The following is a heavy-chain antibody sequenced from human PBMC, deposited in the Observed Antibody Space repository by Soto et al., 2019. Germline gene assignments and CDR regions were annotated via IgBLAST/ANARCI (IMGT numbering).Heavy chain of an antibody. V-gene: IGHV3-21*01. D-gene: IGHD3-22*01. CDR2: ISSSSSYI. J-gene: IGHJ4*02. Sequence: EVQLVESGGGLVKPGGSLRLSCAASGFTFSSYSMNWVRQAPGKGLEWVSSISSSSSYIYYADSVKGRFTISRDNAKNSLDLQMNSRRAEDTAVYYCARDPEAGYYDSSGYTRDYWGQGTLVTVSS. CDR3: ARDPEAGYYDSSGYTRDY. CDR1: GFTFSSYS.